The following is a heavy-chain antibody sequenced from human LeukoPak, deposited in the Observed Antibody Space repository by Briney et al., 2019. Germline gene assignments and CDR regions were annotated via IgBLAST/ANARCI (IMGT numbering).Heavy chain of an antibody. V-gene: IGHV1-18*01. D-gene: IGHD2-15*01. CDR2: ISAYNGNT. J-gene: IGHJ3*02. CDR1: GYTFTSYG. CDR3: AKAHRGYCSGGSCFDAFDI. Sequence: ASVKVSCKASGYTFTSYGISWVRQAPGQGLEWMGWISAYNGNTNYAQKLQGRVTMTTDTSTSTAYMDLRSLRSDDTAVYYCAKAHRGYCSGGSCFDAFDIWGQGTLVTVSS.